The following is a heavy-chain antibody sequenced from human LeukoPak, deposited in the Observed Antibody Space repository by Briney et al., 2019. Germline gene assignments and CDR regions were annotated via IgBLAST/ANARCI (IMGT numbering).Heavy chain of an antibody. V-gene: IGHV3-30*02. CDR3: ARGGYAYGPDAFDI. CDR2: IRYDGSNK. CDR1: EFTFSSYG. Sequence: PGGSLRLSCAASEFTFSSYGMHWARQAPGKGLEWVAFIRYDGSNKDYAESVKGRFSISRDNSKNTLYVQMSSLRAEDTAVYYCARGGYAYGPDAFDIWGQGTVVTVSS. J-gene: IGHJ3*02. D-gene: IGHD5-18*01.